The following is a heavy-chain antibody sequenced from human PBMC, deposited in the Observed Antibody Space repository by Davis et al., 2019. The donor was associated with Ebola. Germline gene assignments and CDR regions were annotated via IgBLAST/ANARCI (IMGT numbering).Heavy chain of an antibody. D-gene: IGHD6-13*01. CDR1: GVSISSLH. V-gene: IGHV4-59*11. CDR3: ARAPIAGAGTRWGTRWFDP. Sequence: PSETLSLTCTVSGVSISSLHWNWIRQPPGKGLEWIGIIYDSGRTNYNLSLKSRVTISADTSKNQFSLKLSSMTAADTAVYYCARAPIAGAGTRWGTRWFDPWGQGTLVTVSS. CDR2: IYDSGRT. J-gene: IGHJ5*02.